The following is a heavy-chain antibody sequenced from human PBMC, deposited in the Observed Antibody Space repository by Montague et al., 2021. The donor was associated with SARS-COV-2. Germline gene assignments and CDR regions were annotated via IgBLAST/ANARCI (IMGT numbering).Heavy chain of an antibody. CDR3: ARLSGPELPWFGELLTYYFDY. J-gene: IGHJ4*02. V-gene: IGHV1-8*01. D-gene: IGHD3-10*01. CDR1: GYTFTSYD. CDR2: MNPNSGNT. Sequence: SVKVSCKASGYTFTSYDINWVRQAPGQGLEWMGWMNPNSGNTGYAQKFQGRVTMTRNTSISTAYMELSSLRSEDTAVYYCARLSGPELPWFGELLTYYFDYWGQGTLVTVSS.